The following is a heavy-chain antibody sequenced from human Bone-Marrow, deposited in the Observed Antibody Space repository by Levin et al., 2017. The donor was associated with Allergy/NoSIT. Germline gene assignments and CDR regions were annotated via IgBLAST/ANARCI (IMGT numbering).Heavy chain of an antibody. CDR1: GYTFTSYD. Sequence: ASVKVSCKASGYTFTSYDINWVRQATGQGLEWMGWMNPNSGNTGSAQNFQGRITMTRNTSISTAYLELRSLRSEDTAVYYCASARYSSSRNWFDPWGQGTLVTVSS. CDR2: MNPNSGNT. V-gene: IGHV1-8*01. J-gene: IGHJ5*02. D-gene: IGHD6-13*01. CDR3: ASARYSSSRNWFDP.